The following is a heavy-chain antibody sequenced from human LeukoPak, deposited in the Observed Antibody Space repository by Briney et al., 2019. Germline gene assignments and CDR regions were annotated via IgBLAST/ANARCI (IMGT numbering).Heavy chain of an antibody. CDR3: TTDEVY. V-gene: IGHV3-15*01. CDR1: GFTFSNAW. CDR2: IKSKTDSGTT. Sequence: GGSLRLSCAASGFTFSNAWMSWVRQAPGKGLEWVGRIKSKTDSGTTDYAAPVKGRFTISRDDSKNTLYLQMNSLKTEDTAVYYCTTDEVYWGQGTLVTVSS. J-gene: IGHJ4*02.